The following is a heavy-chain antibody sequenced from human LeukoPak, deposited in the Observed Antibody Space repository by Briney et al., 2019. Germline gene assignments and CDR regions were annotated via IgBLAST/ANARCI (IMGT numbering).Heavy chain of an antibody. D-gene: IGHD3-22*01. J-gene: IGHJ4*02. CDR1: GFTFSSYA. CDR2: ISGSGGST. CDR3: AKDSGYDSSGYSYTMYYFDY. V-gene: IGHV3-23*01. Sequence: GGSLRLSCAASGFTFSSYAMSWVRQAPGKGLEWVSAISGSGGSTYYADSVKGRFTISRDNSKNTLYLQMNSLRAEDTAVYYCAKDSGYDSSGYSYTMYYFDYWGQGTLVTVCS.